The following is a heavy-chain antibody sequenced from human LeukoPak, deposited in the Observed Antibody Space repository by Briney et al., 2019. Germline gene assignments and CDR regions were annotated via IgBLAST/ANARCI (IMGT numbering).Heavy chain of an antibody. Sequence: SETLSLTCTVSGGSISSYYWSWIRQPPGKGLEWIGYIYYSGSTNYNPSLKSRVTISVDTSKNQFSLKLSSVTAADTAVYYCARRGYYGSGSYYNNPFDYWGQGTLVTVSS. CDR1: GGSISSYY. CDR2: IYYSGST. CDR3: ARRGYYGSGSYYNNPFDY. V-gene: IGHV4-59*08. J-gene: IGHJ4*02. D-gene: IGHD3-10*01.